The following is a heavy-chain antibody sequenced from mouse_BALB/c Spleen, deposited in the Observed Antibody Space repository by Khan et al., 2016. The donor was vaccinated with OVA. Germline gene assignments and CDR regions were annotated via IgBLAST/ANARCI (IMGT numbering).Heavy chain of an antibody. CDR1: AYSITSGYA. CDR2: IGYMVVT. J-gene: IGHJ2*01. CDR3: ARGNYYGYYFDY. D-gene: IGHD1-1*01. Sequence: EVQLQESGPGLVKPSQSLSLTSTVTAYSITSGYAWNWFRQFPGNKLDWMAYIGYMVVTSYTPSLKSRISITRDTSKNQFFLQLNSVTTEDTATYYCARGNYYGYYFDYWGQGTTLTVSS. V-gene: IGHV3-2*02.